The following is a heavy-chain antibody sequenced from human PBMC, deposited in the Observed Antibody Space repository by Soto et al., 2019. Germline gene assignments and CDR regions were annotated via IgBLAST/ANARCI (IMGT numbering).Heavy chain of an antibody. CDR2: MNPNSGNT. J-gene: IGHJ4*02. Sequence: QVQLVQSGAEVKKPGASVKVSCKASGYTFTSYDINWVRQATGQGLEWMGWMNPNSGNTGYAQKFQGRVTMTRNTSTSTAYMELSSLRSEDPAVYYFAREKGAGCYLDYWGQGTLVTVSS. CDR3: AREKGAGCYLDY. D-gene: IGHD6-19*01. V-gene: IGHV1-8*01. CDR1: GYTFTSYD.